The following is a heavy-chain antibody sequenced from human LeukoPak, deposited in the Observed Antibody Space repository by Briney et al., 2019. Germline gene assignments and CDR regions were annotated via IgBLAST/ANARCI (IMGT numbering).Heavy chain of an antibody. Sequence: SETLSLTCAVYGGSFSGYYWSWIRQPPGKGLEWIGEINHSRSTNYNPSLKSRVTISVDTSKNQFSLKLSSVTAADTAVYYCARDRDYILWGQGTTVTVSS. CDR2: INHSRST. V-gene: IGHV4-34*01. D-gene: IGHD3-10*02. CDR1: GGSFSGYY. J-gene: IGHJ6*02. CDR3: ARDRDYIL.